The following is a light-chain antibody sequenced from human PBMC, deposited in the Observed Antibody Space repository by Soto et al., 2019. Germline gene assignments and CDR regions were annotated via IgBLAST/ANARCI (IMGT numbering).Light chain of an antibody. J-gene: IGKJ2*01. Sequence: DIQMTQSPSSLSASVGDRVTITCRASQSISNYLNWFQQKPGKAPKLLIYAASSLQSGVPSRFSGSVSGTDFTLTISSLQPEDFATYYCQQSYNTPMYSFGQGTNLEIK. V-gene: IGKV1-39*01. CDR3: QQSYNTPMYS. CDR2: AAS. CDR1: QSISNY.